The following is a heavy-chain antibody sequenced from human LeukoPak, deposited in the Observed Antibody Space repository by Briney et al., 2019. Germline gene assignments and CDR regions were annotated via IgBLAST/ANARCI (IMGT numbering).Heavy chain of an antibody. CDR3: ASLGHTTFGELHDAFDI. Sequence: VASVKVSCKASGYTFTGYYMHWVRQAPGQGLEWMGWINPNSGGTNYAQKFQGRVTMTRDTSISTAYMELSRLRSDDTAVYYCASLGHTTFGELHDAFDIWGQGTMVTVSS. CDR1: GYTFTGYY. V-gene: IGHV1-2*02. D-gene: IGHD3-10*01. CDR2: INPNSGGT. J-gene: IGHJ3*02.